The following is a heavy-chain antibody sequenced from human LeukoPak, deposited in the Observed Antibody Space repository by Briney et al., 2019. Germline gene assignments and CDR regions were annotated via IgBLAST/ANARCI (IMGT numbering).Heavy chain of an antibody. D-gene: IGHD5-12*01. CDR3: ARGSGYDPNSDY. V-gene: IGHV3-48*03. CDR1: GFTFSSYE. CDR2: ISSSGSTI. Sequence: GGSLRLSCAASGFTFSSYEMNWVRQAPGKGLEWVSYISSSGSTIYYADSVKGRFTISRDNAKNSLYLQMNSLRAEDTAVYYCARGSGYDPNSDYWGQGTLVTVSS. J-gene: IGHJ4*02.